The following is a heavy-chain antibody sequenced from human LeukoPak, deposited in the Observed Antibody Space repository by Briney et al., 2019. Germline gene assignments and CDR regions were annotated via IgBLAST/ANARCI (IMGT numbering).Heavy chain of an antibody. CDR3: ATGRFLEWLF. V-gene: IGHV1-24*01. CDR2: FDPEDGET. D-gene: IGHD3-3*01. CDR1: GYTLTELS. J-gene: IGHJ4*02. Sequence: ASVKVSCKVSGYTLTELSMHWVRQAPGKGLDGMGGFDPEDGETIYAQKFQGRVTMPEDTSTDTAYMEPSSLRSEDTAVYYCATGRFLEWLFWGQGTLVTVSS.